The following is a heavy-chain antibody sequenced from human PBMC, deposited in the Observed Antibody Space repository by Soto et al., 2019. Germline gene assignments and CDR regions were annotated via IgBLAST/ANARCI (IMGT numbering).Heavy chain of an antibody. Sequence: ASVKVSCKASGYTFTGYYMHWVRQAPGQGLEWMGWINPNSGGTNYAQKFQGRVTMTRDTSISTAYMELSRLRSDDTAVYYCARELAAAGYYYYYRMDVWGQGTPVTVSS. J-gene: IGHJ6*01. CDR2: INPNSGGT. D-gene: IGHD6-13*01. CDR3: ARELAAAGYYYYYRMDV. CDR1: GYTFTGYY. V-gene: IGHV1-2*02.